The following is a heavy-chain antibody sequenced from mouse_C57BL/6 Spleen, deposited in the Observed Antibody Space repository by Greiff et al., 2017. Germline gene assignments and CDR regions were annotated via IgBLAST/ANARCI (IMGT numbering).Heavy chain of an antibody. D-gene: IGHD2-2*01. J-gene: IGHJ2*01. CDR3: ARGLPHYFDD. V-gene: IGHV1-61*01. CDR2: IYPSDSET. Sequence: VQLQQPGAELVRPGSSVKLSCKASGYTFTSYWMDWVKQRPGQGLEWIGNIYPSDSETHYNQKFKDKATLTVDKSSSTAYMQLSSRTSEDSAVYYCARGLPHYFDDWGQGTTRTVST. CDR1: GYTFTSYW.